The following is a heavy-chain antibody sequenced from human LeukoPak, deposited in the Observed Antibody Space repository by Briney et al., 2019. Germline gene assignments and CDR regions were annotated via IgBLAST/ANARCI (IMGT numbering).Heavy chain of an antibody. D-gene: IGHD3-22*01. CDR1: GGTFSSYA. CDR3: ARVGRITMIVVAANSYDAFDI. CDR2: IIPIFGTA. J-gene: IGHJ3*02. V-gene: IGHV1-69*13. Sequence: ASVKVSCKASGGTFSSYAISWVRQAPGQGLEWMGGIIPIFGTANYAQKFQGRVTITADESTSTAHMELSSLRSEDTAVYYCARVGRITMIVVAANSYDAFDIWGQGTMVTVSS.